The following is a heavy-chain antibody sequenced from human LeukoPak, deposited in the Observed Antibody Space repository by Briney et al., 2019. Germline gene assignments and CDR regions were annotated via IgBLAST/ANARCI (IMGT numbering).Heavy chain of an antibody. V-gene: IGHV1-2*02. J-gene: IGHJ1*01. D-gene: IGHD2-2*01. CDR3: ARDSVVVVPAAIPEYFQH. CDR2: INPNSGGT. CDR1: GYTFTGYY. Sequence: GASVKVSCKASGYTFTGYYMHWVRQAPGQGLEWMGWINPNSGGTNYAQKFQARVTMTRDTSISTAYMELSRLRSDDTAVYYCARDSVVVVPAAIPEYFQHWGQGTLVTVSS.